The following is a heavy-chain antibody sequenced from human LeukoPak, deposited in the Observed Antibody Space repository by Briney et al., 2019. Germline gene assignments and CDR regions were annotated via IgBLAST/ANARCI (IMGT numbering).Heavy chain of an antibody. Sequence: ASETLSLTCTVSGGSTSSYYWSWIRQPPGKGLEWIGYIYTSGSTNYNPSLRGRVTISLDTSKNQFSPKLTSVTAADTAVYHCARLRYHYGSGSSYYFDYWGQGTLVTVSS. V-gene: IGHV4-4*09. D-gene: IGHD3-10*01. J-gene: IGHJ4*02. CDR3: ARLRYHYGSGSSYYFDY. CDR1: GGSTSSYY. CDR2: IYTSGST.